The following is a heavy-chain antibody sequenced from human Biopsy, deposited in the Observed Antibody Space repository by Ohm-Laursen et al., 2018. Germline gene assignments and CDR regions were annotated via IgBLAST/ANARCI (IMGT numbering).Heavy chain of an antibody. CDR1: GGSISGSY. CDR2: ISYSGST. D-gene: IGHD6-19*01. J-gene: IGHJ3*02. Sequence: SDTLSPTCTVSGGSISGSYWSWIRQAPGRGLEWVGYISYSGSTSNNPSLKSRITISVDTSKNQISLKVTSVTAADTAVYYCAKHGSGWTGDDALHIWGQGTMVTVSS. V-gene: IGHV4-59*08. CDR3: AKHGSGWTGDDALHI.